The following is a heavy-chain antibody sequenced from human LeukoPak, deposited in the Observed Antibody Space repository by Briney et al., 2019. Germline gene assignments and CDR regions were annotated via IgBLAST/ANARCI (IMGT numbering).Heavy chain of an antibody. D-gene: IGHD1-26*01. J-gene: IGHJ5*02. Sequence: PGGSLRLSCAASGFTFSNYCIHWVRQAPGKGLEWVAFIRYDGDIKYYADSVKGRFTISRDNSKNTLYLQVNSLGPDDTALYYCAKGGYGRSYHQNHNWFDPGGQGTLVTVSS. CDR3: AKGGYGRSYHQNHNWFDP. V-gene: IGHV3-30*02. CDR2: IRYDGDIK. CDR1: GFTFSNYC.